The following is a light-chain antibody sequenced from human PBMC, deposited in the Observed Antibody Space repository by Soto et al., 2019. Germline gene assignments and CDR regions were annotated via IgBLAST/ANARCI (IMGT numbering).Light chain of an antibody. V-gene: IGLV2-11*01. CDR1: SSDVGSYNF. J-gene: IGLJ3*02. Sequence: QSALTQPRSVSGSPGQSVNISCTGTSSDVGSYNFVSWYQQHPGKAPTLMIYDVSKRPSGVPDRFSGSMSGNTASLTISGLQAEDEADYYCCSYAGSYTWVFGGGTKLTVL. CDR2: DVS. CDR3: CSYAGSYTWV.